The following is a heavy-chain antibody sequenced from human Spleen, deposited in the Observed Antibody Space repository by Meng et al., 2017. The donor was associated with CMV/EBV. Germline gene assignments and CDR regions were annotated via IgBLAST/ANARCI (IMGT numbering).Heavy chain of an antibody. D-gene: IGHD1-1*01. V-gene: IGHV3-74*01. J-gene: IGHJ4*02. CDR3: ARGNAHAFDY. CDR1: ESTFSSYW. CDR2: INSDGSGT. Sequence: LCCAGSESTFSSYWMHWVRQAPGKGLVWVSRINSDGSGTTYADSVKGRFTISRDNAKNTLYLQMNSLRAEDTAVYYCARGNAHAFDYWGQGTLVTVSS.